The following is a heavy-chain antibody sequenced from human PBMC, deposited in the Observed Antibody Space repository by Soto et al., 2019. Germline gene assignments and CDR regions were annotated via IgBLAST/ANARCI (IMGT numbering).Heavy chain of an antibody. J-gene: IGHJ4*02. Sequence: QVQLVESGGGVVQPGRSLRLSCAASGFTFSSYAMHWVRQAPGKGLEWVAVISYDGSNKYYADSVKGRFTISRDNSKNTLYLQMKSLRAEDTAVYYCARPPIQLKPYDFDYWGQGTLVTVSS. CDR2: ISYDGSNK. D-gene: IGHD5-18*01. V-gene: IGHV3-30-3*01. CDR1: GFTFSSYA. CDR3: ARPPIQLKPYDFDY.